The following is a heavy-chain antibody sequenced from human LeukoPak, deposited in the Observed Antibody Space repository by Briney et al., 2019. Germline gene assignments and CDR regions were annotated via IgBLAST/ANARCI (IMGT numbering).Heavy chain of an antibody. D-gene: IGHD3-10*01. V-gene: IGHV3-23*01. CDR3: ARVWFGELPEEGYYYYYYMDV. J-gene: IGHJ6*03. CDR2: ISGSFIGT. CDR1: GFTFSSYA. Sequence: PGGSLRLSCAASGFTFSSYAMSWVRQAPGKGLEWVSAISGSFIGTYYSDSVKGRFTISRDTSKNTLYLQMNSLRAEDTAVYYCARVWFGELPEEGYYYYYYMDVWGKGTTVTISS.